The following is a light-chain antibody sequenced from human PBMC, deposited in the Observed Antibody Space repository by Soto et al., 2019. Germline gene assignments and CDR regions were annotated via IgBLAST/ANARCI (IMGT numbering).Light chain of an antibody. CDR1: SSDVGAYSY. CDR3: CSYTRSNTLV. J-gene: IGLJ2*01. Sequence: QSALTQPASVSGSPGQSITISCTGTSSDVGAYSYVSWYQQHPGKAPKLMIFEVSDRPSGVSNRFSGSKSGNTASLTISGFQAEDEADYYCCSYTRSNTLVFGGGTKLTVL. V-gene: IGLV2-14*01. CDR2: EVS.